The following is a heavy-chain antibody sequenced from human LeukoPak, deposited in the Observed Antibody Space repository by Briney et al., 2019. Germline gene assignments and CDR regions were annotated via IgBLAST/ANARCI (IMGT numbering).Heavy chain of an antibody. CDR3: ARELITKWSCGDY. V-gene: IGHV3-7*01. D-gene: IGHD1-20*01. Sequence: PGGSLRLSCAPSGFTFSTYWMSWVREAPGKGLEGVANIKHDGSDRNYVDSVRGRFTISRDNGKNLLHLQMNTLRAEDTAVYYCARELITKWSCGDYWGQGTPVTVSP. CDR2: IKHDGSDR. J-gene: IGHJ4*02. CDR1: GFTFSTYW.